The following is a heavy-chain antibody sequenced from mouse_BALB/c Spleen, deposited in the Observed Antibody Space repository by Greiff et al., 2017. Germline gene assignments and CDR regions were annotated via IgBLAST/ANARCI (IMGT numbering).Heavy chain of an antibody. CDR2: IRNKADGYTT. D-gene: IGHD1-2*01. CDR1: GFTFTDYY. V-gene: IGHV7-3*02. Sequence: EVMLVESGGGLVQPGGSLRLSCATSGFTFTDYYMSWVRQPPGKALEWLGFIRNKADGYTTEYSASVQGRFTISRDNSQSILYLQMNTPRAEDSATYYCARSNYYGYECAMDDWGQGTSVTVSS. J-gene: IGHJ4*01. CDR3: ARSNYYGYECAMDD.